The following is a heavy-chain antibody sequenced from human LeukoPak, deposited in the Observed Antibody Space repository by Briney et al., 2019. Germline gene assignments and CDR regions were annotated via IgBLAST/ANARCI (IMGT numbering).Heavy chain of an antibody. J-gene: IGHJ1*01. CDR3: AGSIVVVVGYFQH. V-gene: IGHV4-39*01. Sequence: PSETLSLTCTVSGGSISSSSYYWGWIRQPPGKGLEWIGSIYYSGSTYYNPSLKSRVTISVDTSKNQLSLKLSSVTAADTAVYYCAGSIVVVVGYFQHWGQGTLVTVSS. D-gene: IGHD3-22*01. CDR2: IYYSGST. CDR1: GGSISSSSYY.